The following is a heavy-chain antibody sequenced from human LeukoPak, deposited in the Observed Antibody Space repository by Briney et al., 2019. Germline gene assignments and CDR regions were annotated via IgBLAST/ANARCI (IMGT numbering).Heavy chain of an antibody. CDR2: FDPEDGET. J-gene: IGHJ4*02. Sequence: ASVKVPCKVSGYTLTELSMHWVRQAPGKGLEWMGGFDPEDGETIYAQKFQGRVTMTEDTSTDTAYMELSSLRSEDTAVYYCATIPVSVVVTEYWGQGTLVTVSS. CDR1: GYTLTELS. D-gene: IGHD2-21*02. CDR3: ATIPVSVVVTEY. V-gene: IGHV1-24*01.